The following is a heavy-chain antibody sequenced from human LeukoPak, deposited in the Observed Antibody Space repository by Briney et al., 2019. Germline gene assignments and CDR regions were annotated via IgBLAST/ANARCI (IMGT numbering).Heavy chain of an antibody. V-gene: IGHV4-30-2*01. D-gene: IGHD5-18*01. CDR2: IYHSGST. CDR3: ARHVDTANLGLTH. J-gene: IGHJ4*02. CDR1: GGSISSGGYY. Sequence: PSETLSLTCTVSGGSISSGGYYWSWIRQPPGKGLEWIGYIYHSGSTYYNPSLKSRVTISVDRSKNQFSLKLSSVTAADTAVYYCARHVDTANLGLTHWGQGTLVTVSS.